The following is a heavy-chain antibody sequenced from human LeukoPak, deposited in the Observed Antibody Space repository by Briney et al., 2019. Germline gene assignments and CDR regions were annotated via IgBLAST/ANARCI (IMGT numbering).Heavy chain of an antibody. J-gene: IGHJ5*02. CDR3: TKDAYLGSNWLDP. CDR1: GFTFSSYA. CDR2: ITGSRGPT. Sequence: GGSLRLSCAASGFTFSSYAMSWVRQAPGKGLEWVSAITGSRGPTYYADSVKGRFTISRDNSKNTLYLQMNRLRAEDTAVYYCTKDAYLGSNWLDPWGQGTLVTVSS. V-gene: IGHV3-23*01. D-gene: IGHD2/OR15-2a*01.